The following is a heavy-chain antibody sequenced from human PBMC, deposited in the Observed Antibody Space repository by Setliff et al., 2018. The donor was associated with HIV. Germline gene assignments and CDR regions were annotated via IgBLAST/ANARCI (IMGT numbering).Heavy chain of an antibody. J-gene: IGHJ5*02. CDR3: ARHEGYNDFLTGYFRYKWYDP. D-gene: IGHD3-9*01. CDR1: GGSISSTAYY. Sequence: SETLSLTCTVSGGSISSTAYYWGWIRQPPGKGLEWIGSVYYTGATDHNPSLKSRVTISVDTSNQQFSLKLSSVTAADTAVYYCARHEGYNDFLTGYFRYKWYDPWGQGTLVTVSS. CDR2: VYYTGAT. V-gene: IGHV4-39*01.